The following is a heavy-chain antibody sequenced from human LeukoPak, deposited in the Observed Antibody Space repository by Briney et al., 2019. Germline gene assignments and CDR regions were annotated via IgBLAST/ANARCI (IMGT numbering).Heavy chain of an antibody. CDR2: ISGSGGST. D-gene: IGHD2-2*01. CDR1: GFTFSSYA. Sequence: PGGSLRLSCAASGFTFSSYAMSWLRQAPGKGLEWVSAISGSGGSTYYADSVKGRFTISRDNSKNTLYLQMNSLRAEDTAVYYCAKGDFVVVPAAEDYWGQGTLVTVSS. CDR3: AKGDFVVVPAAEDY. J-gene: IGHJ4*02. V-gene: IGHV3-23*01.